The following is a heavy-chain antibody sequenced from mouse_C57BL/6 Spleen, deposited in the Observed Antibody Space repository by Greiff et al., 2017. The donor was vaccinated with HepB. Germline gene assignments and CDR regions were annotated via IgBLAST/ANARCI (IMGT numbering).Heavy chain of an antibody. CDR1: GFTFSSYG. J-gene: IGHJ4*01. V-gene: IGHV5-6*01. Sequence: EVQLVESGGDLVKPGGSLKLSCAASGFTFSSYGMSWVRQTPDKRLEWVATISSGGSYTYYPDSLKGRFTIPRDNTKNTLYMQMSSLKSEDTAMYYCGRNGGYCNYAMDYWGQGTSVTVSS. CDR2: ISSGGSYT. CDR3: GRNGGYCNYAMDY. D-gene: IGHD3-1*01.